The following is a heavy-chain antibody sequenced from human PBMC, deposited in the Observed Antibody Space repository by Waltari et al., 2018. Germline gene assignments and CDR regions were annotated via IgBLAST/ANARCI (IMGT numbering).Heavy chain of an antibody. V-gene: IGHV3-48*03. J-gene: IGHJ2*01. CDR1: GFTFSSSE. D-gene: IGHD1-26*01. Sequence: EVQLVESGGGLVHPGGSLRLSCTDSGFTFSSSEMIWVRQAPGKGLEWISYISTSGSDIYYADSVKGRFTISRDNAKNSLYLQMDSLRAEDTAVYYCARVAVTGSYYWYFDLWGRGTLLTVSS. CDR2: ISTSGSDI. CDR3: ARVAVTGSYYWYFDL.